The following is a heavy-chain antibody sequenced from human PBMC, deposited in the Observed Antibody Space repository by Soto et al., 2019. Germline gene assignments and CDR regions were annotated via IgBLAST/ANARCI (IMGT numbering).Heavy chain of an antibody. J-gene: IGHJ5*02. CDR2: LLRGGSSA. Sequence: GSLRLSWEASGFTFRNYGMTWALEAPGKGLDWVSSLLRGGSSAYYAYSVRARFPISSHTPANSLYLQMDNLRAEHTAIYYCPKDAISGDGIWLMHSWRQGPVVTVSS. V-gene: IGHV3-23*01. CDR1: GFTFRNYG. CDR3: PKDAISGDGIWLMHS. D-gene: IGHD4-17*01.